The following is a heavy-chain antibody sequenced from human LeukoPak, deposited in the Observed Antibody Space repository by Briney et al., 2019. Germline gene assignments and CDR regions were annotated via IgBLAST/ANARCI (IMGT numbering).Heavy chain of an antibody. CDR3: ARHTQATGDAFDI. J-gene: IGHJ3*02. V-gene: IGHV4-59*08. CDR2: IYYSGST. Sequence: SETLSLTCTVSGGSISSYYWSWIRQPPGKGLEWIGYIYYSGSTNYNPSLKSRVTISVDTSKNQFSLKLSSVTAADTAAYYCARHTQATGDAFDIWGQGTMVTVSS. CDR1: GGSISSYY.